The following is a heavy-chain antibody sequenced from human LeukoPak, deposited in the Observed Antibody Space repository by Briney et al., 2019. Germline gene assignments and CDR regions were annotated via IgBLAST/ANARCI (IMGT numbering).Heavy chain of an antibody. Sequence: SETLSLTCTVSGGSISSYHWSWIRQPPGKGLEWIGYIYYSGSTNYNPSLKSRVTISVDTSKNQFSLKLRSVTAADTAVYYCARDLLLRSSQRFDPWGQGTLVTVSS. D-gene: IGHD3-22*01. CDR2: IYYSGST. CDR1: GGSISSYH. J-gene: IGHJ5*02. V-gene: IGHV4-59*12. CDR3: ARDLLLRSSQRFDP.